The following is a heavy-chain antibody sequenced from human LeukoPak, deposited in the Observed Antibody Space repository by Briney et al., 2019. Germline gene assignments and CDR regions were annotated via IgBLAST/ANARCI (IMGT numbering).Heavy chain of an antibody. D-gene: IGHD6-13*01. J-gene: IGHJ4*02. V-gene: IGHV4-59*11. CDR2: IYYSGST. Sequence: PSETLSLTCTVSGGFISSHYWSWIRQPPGKGLEWIGYIYYSGSTNYNPSLKSRVTISVDTSKNQFSLKLSSVTAADTAVYYCARGPAYSSSWSGFDYWGQGTLVTVSS. CDR1: GGFISSHY. CDR3: ARGPAYSSSWSGFDY.